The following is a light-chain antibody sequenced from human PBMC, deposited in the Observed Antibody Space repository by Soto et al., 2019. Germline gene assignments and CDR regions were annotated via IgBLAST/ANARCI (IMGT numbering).Light chain of an antibody. J-gene: IGKJ4*01. CDR1: QSVSTY. CDR2: GAS. V-gene: IGKV3-11*01. CDR3: QQRSAWPLT. Sequence: EIVFTQSPATLSLSPGERVTLSCRASQSVSTYLGWYQQKPGQAPRLLIYGASNRATGIPARFSGSGSGTDFTLTISGLEPEDFAVYYCQQRSAWPLTFGGGTKVDIK.